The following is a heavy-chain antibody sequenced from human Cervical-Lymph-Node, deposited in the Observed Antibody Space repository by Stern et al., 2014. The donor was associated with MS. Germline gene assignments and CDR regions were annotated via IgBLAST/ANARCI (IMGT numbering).Heavy chain of an antibody. V-gene: IGHV2-70*15. D-gene: IGHD2-2*02. CDR2: IDWDDDK. J-gene: IGHJ4*02. CDR1: GFSLTSPGMC. Sequence: QVTLRESGPALVKPTQTLTLTCTFSGFSLTSPGMCVGWIRQPPGKALEWLARIDWDDDKYYSSYLKTRLTISKDSSKNQVVLTMADMDPVDTATYYCARMRNTHYFDYWGQGALVTVSS. CDR3: ARMRNTHYFDY.